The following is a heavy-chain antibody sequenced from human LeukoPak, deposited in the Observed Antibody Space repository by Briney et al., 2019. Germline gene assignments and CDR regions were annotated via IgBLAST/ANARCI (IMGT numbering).Heavy chain of an antibody. D-gene: IGHD3-9*01. CDR2: INPSGGST. J-gene: IGHJ3*02. Sequence: ASVKVSCKASGYTFTSYYMHWVRQAPGQGLEWMGIINPSGGSTSYAQKFQGRVTMTRDTSTSTVYMELSSLRSEDTAVYYCARDNRRYLALRAFDIWGQGTMVTVSS. CDR3: ARDNRRYLALRAFDI. V-gene: IGHV1-46*01. CDR1: GYTFTSYY.